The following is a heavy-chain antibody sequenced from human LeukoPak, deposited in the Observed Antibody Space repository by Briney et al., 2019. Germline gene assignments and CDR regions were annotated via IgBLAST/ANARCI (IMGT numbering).Heavy chain of an antibody. CDR3: ARAPELSSGWLLDY. CDR2: IYISGST. V-gene: IGHV4-4*07. CDR1: GGSIRSYY. Sequence: SETLSLTCTVSGGSIRSYYWSWIRQPAEKGLEWIGRIYISGSTNYNPSLKSRVTMSVDTSKNQFSLKLSSVTAADTAMYYCARAPELSSGWLLDYWGQGTLVTVSS. D-gene: IGHD6-19*01. J-gene: IGHJ4*02.